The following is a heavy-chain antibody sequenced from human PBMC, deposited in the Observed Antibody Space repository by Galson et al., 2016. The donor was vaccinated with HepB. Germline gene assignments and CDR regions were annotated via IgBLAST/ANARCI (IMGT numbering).Heavy chain of an antibody. D-gene: IGHD2-15*01. CDR1: GFTFSTYG. J-gene: IGHJ6*03. Sequence: SLRLSCAASGFTFSTYGMHWVRQAPGKGLEWVALIWFDGSKKYYGDSVKGRTSISRDNSENTLYLQMNGLRAEDGAVYYCARARRVRPLYCSRGNCYYYYYSMDVWGKGTTVTVSS. CDR3: ARARRVRPLYCSRGNCYYYYYSMDV. CDR2: IWFDGSKK. V-gene: IGHV3-33*01.